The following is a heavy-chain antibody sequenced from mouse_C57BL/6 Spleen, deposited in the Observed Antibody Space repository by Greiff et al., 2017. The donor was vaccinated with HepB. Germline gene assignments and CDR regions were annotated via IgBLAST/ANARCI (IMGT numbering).Heavy chain of an antibody. CDR1: GYTFTSYW. D-gene: IGHD2-3*01. CDR3: TRSVYDGYGFAY. J-gene: IGHJ3*01. CDR2: IYPGNSDT. Sequence: VQLQQSGTVLARPGASVKMSCKTSGYTFTSYWMHWVKQRPGQGLEWIGAIYPGNSDTSYNQKVKGKAKLTAVTSASTAYMELSSLTNEDSAVYYSTRSVYDGYGFAYWGQGTLVTVSA. V-gene: IGHV1-5*01.